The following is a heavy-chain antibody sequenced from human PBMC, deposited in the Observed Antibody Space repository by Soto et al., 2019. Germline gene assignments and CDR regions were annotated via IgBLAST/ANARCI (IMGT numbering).Heavy chain of an antibody. J-gene: IGHJ3*01. CDR3: VRERGPFDGFDF. Sequence: GGFLRPCSLTAGFSLTDCGMRCSSQAPRKGLEWVAVVWSNGINKYYADSVRGRFTISRDNSRNSLSLLMNSLRVEDTALYYCVRERGPFDGFDFWGQGKMVSGSS. CDR1: GFSLTDCG. CDR2: VWSNGINK. V-gene: IGHV3-33*01.